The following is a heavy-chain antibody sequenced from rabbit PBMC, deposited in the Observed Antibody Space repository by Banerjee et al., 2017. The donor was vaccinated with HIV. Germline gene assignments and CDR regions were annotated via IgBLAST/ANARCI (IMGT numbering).Heavy chain of an antibody. V-gene: IGHV1S45*01. CDR3: ARDLAGVIGWNFNL. D-gene: IGHD4-1*01. CDR2: IHVGSSGNT. CDR1: GFSFSGSYW. Sequence: QEQLVESGGDLVKPEGSLTLTCTASGFSFSGSYWTCWVRQAPGKGLELIACIHVGSSGNTVYATWAKGRFTISKTSWTTVTLQMTSLTAADTATYFCARDLAGVIGWNFNLWGPGTLVTVS. J-gene: IGHJ4*01.